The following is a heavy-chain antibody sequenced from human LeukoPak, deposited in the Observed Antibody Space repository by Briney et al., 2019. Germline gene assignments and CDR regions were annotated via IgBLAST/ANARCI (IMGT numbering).Heavy chain of an antibody. D-gene: IGHD4-17*01. CDR3: AKDPPYGDYGRYYFDY. J-gene: IGHJ4*02. V-gene: IGHV3-23*01. CDR1: GFTFSSYA. Sequence: PGGSLRLSCAASGFTFSSYAMSWVRQAPGKGLEWVSAISGSGGSTYYADSVKGRFTISRDNSKNTLYLQMNSLRAEDTAVYYCAKDPPYGDYGRYYFDYWGQGTLVTVSS. CDR2: ISGSGGST.